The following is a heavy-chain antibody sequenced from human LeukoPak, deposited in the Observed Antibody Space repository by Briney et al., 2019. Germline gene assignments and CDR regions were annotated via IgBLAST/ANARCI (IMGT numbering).Heavy chain of an antibody. Sequence: GGSLRLSCAASGFTFSSYWMHWVRQAPGKGLVWVSSISSSSSYIYYADSVKGRFTISRDNSKNTLYLQMNSLRAEDTAVYYCARSRWLQSGAPFDYWGQGTLVTVSS. CDR1: GFTFSSYW. J-gene: IGHJ4*02. D-gene: IGHD5-24*01. CDR2: ISSSSSYI. CDR3: ARSRWLQSGAPFDY. V-gene: IGHV3-21*01.